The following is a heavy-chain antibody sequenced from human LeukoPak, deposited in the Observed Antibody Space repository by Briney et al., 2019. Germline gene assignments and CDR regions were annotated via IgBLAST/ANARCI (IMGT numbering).Heavy chain of an antibody. CDR2: IYYSGST. J-gene: IGHJ4*02. D-gene: IGHD5-18*01. Sequence: SETLSLTCTVSGGSISSSSYYWGWIRQPPGKGLEWTGSIYYSGSTYYNPSLESRVTISVDTSKNQFSLKLSSVTAADTAVYYCARLVNVDTAMPDYWGQGTLVTVSS. CDR1: GGSISSSSYY. CDR3: ARLVNVDTAMPDY. V-gene: IGHV4-39*01.